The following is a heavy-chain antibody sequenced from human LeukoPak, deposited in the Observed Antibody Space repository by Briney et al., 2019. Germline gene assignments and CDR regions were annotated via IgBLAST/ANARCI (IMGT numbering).Heavy chain of an antibody. J-gene: IGHJ6*02. V-gene: IGHV1-69*13. D-gene: IGHD6-6*01. CDR3: AKDKFRRVAARYYYYYGMDV. CDR2: IIPIFGTA. Sequence: SVKVSCKASGGTFISYAISWVRQAPGQGLEWMGGIIPIFGTANYAQKFQGRVTITADESTSTAYMELSSLRSEDTAVYYCAKDKFRRVAARYYYYYGMDVWGQGTTVTVSS. CDR1: GGTFISYA.